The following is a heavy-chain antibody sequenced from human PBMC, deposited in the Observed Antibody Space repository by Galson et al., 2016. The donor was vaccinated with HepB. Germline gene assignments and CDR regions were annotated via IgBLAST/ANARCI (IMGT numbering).Heavy chain of an antibody. D-gene: IGHD6-19*01. CDR3: ARRGSGWSLFDS. Sequence: QSGAEVKKPGESLKISCRGSGCSFSSYWIGWVRQMPGKGLEWLGNIYPGDSDTRYSPSFQGQVSISADKSITTAYLQWSSLKASDTAFYYCARRGSGWSLFDSWGQGTLVTVSS. CDR1: GCSFSSYW. CDR2: IYPGDSDT. J-gene: IGHJ4*02. V-gene: IGHV5-51*01.